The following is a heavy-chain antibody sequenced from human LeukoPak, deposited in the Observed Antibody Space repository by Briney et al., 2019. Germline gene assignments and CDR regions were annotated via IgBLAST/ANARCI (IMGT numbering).Heavy chain of an antibody. CDR1: GYSFTSYW. V-gene: IGHV5-10-1*01. J-gene: IGHJ4*02. CDR2: IDPSDSYT. CDR3: ARQGVDTAMVGFDY. D-gene: IGHD5-18*01. Sequence: PGESLRISYKGSGYSFTSYWISWVRPMPGKGVGWMGRIDPSDSYTNYSPSFQGHVTISADKSISTAYLQWSSLKASDTAMYYCARQGVDTAMVGFDYWGQGTLVTVSS.